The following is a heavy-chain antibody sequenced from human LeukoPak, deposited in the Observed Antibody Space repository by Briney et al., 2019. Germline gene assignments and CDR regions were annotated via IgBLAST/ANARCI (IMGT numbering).Heavy chain of an antibody. D-gene: IGHD1-7*01. CDR1: GFTFSTYG. CDR2: IRYDGSDK. Sequence: GGSLRLSCAASGFTFSTYGMHWVRQAPGKGLEWVAFIRYDGSDKDYVDSVKGRFTISRDNSKNTLYLQMDSLRAEDTAVYYCAKDRDKGNYYFDYWGQGTLVTVSS. V-gene: IGHV3-30*02. CDR3: AKDRDKGNYYFDY. J-gene: IGHJ4*02.